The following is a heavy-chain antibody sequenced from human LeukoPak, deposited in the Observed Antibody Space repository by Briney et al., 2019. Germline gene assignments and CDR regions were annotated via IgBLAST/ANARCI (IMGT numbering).Heavy chain of an antibody. CDR3: AGYSGSYLVLGTFDI. V-gene: IGHV1-2*02. CDR1: GYTFTGYY. CDR2: INPNSGGT. Sequence: ASVKVSCTASGYTFTGYYFHWVRQAPGQGLEWMGWINPNSGGTNYAQKFQGRVTMTRDTSISTAYMELSRLRSDDTAVYYCAGYSGSYLVLGTFDIWGQGTMVTVSS. J-gene: IGHJ3*02. D-gene: IGHD1-26*01.